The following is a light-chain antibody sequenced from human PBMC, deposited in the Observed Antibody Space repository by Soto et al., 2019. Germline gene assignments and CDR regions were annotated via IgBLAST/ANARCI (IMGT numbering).Light chain of an antibody. CDR1: QNVRIDY. CDR3: QQYGNSPLT. Sequence: EIVLTQYPATLPLSPGDRTTLSCRATQNVRIDYFAWYQQKPGQAPMVIIFGVSTRASATPDRFRGSGSGTYFTLTISRLEPDDFGLYYCQQYGNSPLTFGRGTMVDIK. CDR2: GVS. V-gene: IGKV3-20*01. J-gene: IGKJ4*01.